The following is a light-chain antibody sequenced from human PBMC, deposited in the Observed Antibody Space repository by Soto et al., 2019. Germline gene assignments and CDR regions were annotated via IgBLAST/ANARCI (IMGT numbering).Light chain of an antibody. CDR3: QQSYSIFMYT. CDR1: QNTRGY. J-gene: IGKJ2*01. CDR2: AAS. Sequence: DIQMTQSPSSLSASVRDRVTITCRASQNTRGYLNWYQQKPGKAPKLLIYAASSLQSGIPSRFSGSGSETDFTLTISSLQPEDFATYYCQQSYSIFMYTFGQGTKLEIK. V-gene: IGKV1-39*01.